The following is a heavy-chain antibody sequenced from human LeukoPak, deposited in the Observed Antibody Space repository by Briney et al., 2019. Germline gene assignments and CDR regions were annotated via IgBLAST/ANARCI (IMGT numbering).Heavy chain of an antibody. CDR3: AHTLLGITATGTTYYFDY. CDR2: IYWDGDK. CDR1: GFSLSSIGVG. D-gene: IGHD6-13*01. Sequence: SGPTLVNPTQTLTLTCNFSGFSLSSIGVGVGWIRQPPGKALEWLALIYWDGDKRYSPSLKSRLTISKDTSKKQVVLTMTNMDPVDTATYYCAHTLLGITATGTTYYFDYWGQGTLVTVSS. V-gene: IGHV2-5*02. J-gene: IGHJ4*02.